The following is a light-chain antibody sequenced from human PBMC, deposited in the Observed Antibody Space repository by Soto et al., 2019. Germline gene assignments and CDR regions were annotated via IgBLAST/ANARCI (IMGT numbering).Light chain of an antibody. CDR2: QVS. CDR1: QSLIYSNGNTY. V-gene: IGKV2-30*01. J-gene: IGKJ1*01. Sequence: VLTQSPLSLSVTLGQPASISCRSSQSLIYSNGNTYLNWYQQRPGQSPRRLIYQVSIRDSGVPDRFRCSDSGSGTGFTPEVGREEAEDVGCYYCKGCTPTFGRRTKGDIK. CDR3: KGCTPT.